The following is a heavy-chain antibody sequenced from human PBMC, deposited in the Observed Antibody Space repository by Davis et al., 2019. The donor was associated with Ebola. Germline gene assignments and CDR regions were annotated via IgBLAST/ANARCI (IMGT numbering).Heavy chain of an antibody. D-gene: IGHD2-21*01. V-gene: IGHV3-7*03. CDR2: ISQDGSHI. CDR1: GFTFSNYY. CDR3: AKDRGYCGGDCHYFDY. Sequence: PGGSLRLSCAASGFTFSNYYFSWVRQAPGRGLEWVATISQDGSHIYNVDSMEGRFTISRDSSKNTLYLQMNSLRAEDTAVYYCAKDRGYCGGDCHYFDYWGQGTLVTVSS. J-gene: IGHJ4*02.